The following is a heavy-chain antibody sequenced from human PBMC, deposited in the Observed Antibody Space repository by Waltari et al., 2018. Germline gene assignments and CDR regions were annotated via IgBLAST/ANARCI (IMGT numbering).Heavy chain of an antibody. CDR3: ARIKQAYYYYYMDV. CDR2: MNPNSGNT. Sequence: QVQLVQSGAEVKKPGASVKVSCKASGYTFTSYDINWVRQATGQGLEWMGWMNPNSGNTGYEQKFQGRVTMTRNTSISTAYMELSSLRSEDTAVYYCARIKQAYYYYYMDVWGKGTRSPSP. V-gene: IGHV1-8*01. J-gene: IGHJ6*03. CDR1: GYTFTSYD.